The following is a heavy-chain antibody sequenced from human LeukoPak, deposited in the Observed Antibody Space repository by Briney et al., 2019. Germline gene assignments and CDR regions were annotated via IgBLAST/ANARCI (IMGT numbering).Heavy chain of an antibody. CDR1: GFTFSSYA. CDR2: ISGSGGST. V-gene: IGHV3-23*01. D-gene: IGHD3-9*01. J-gene: IGHJ5*02. CDR3: AKDRGYDILTDNWFDP. Sequence: GGSLRLSCAASGFTFSSYAMNWVRQAPGKGLEWVSGISGSGGSTYYADSVKGRFTISRHNSKNTLYLQMDSLRAEDAAVFHCAKDRGYDILTDNWFDPWGQGTLVTVSS.